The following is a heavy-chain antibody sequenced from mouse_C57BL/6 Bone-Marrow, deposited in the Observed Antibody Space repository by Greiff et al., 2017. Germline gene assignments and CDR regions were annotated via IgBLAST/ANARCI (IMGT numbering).Heavy chain of an antibody. V-gene: IGHV5-4*01. D-gene: IGHD1-1*01. Sequence: EVKLVESGGGLVKPGGSLKLSCAASGFTFSSYAMSWVRQTPEKRLEWVATISDGGSYTYYSDNVKGRFTISRDNAKNNLYLQMSHLKSEDTAMYYCARDRSLYYFDYWGQGTTLTVSS. CDR1: GFTFSSYA. CDR2: ISDGGSYT. J-gene: IGHJ2*01. CDR3: ARDRSLYYFDY.